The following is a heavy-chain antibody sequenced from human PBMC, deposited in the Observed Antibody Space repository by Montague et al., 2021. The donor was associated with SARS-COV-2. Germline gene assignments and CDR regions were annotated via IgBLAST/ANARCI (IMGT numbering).Heavy chain of an antibody. Sequence: SETLSLTCAVHGGSFSGYYWNWIRQPPGKGLEWIGEINHGGSTNYNPSLKSRVTISADTSKTQFSLKLTSVAAADTAVYYCARLRDGVVPSPILGVGPYYSYYYMDVWGRGTTVTVSS. CDR1: GGSFSGYY. D-gene: IGHD3-10*01. J-gene: IGHJ6*03. CDR2: INHGGST. CDR3: ARLRDGVVPSPILGVGPYYSYYYMDV. V-gene: IGHV4-34*01.